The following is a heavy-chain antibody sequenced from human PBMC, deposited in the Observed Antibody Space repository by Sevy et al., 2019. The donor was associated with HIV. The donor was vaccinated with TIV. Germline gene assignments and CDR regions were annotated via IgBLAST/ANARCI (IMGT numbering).Heavy chain of an antibody. V-gene: IGHV4-59*12. CDR2: IYYSGST. CDR1: GASISTYY. CDR3: ARTEIQYYYDSSGYRGRPHYFDY. J-gene: IGHJ4*02. Sequence: SETLSLTCTVSGASISTYYWSWIWQPPGKGLEWIGYIYYSGSTNYNPSLKSRVTISVDTSKNQFSLKLSSVTAADTAVYYCARTEIQYYYDSSGYRGRPHYFDYWGQGTLVTVSS. D-gene: IGHD3-22*01.